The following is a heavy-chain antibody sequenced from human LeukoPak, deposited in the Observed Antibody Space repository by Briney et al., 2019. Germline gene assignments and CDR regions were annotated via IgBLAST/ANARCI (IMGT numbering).Heavy chain of an antibody. CDR1: GFTFSSYG. J-gene: IGHJ4*02. CDR2: ISYDGSNK. D-gene: IGHD3-22*01. Sequence: GRSLRLSCAASGFTFSSYGMHWVRQAPGKGLEWVAVISYDGSNKYYADSVKGRFTISRDNSKNTLYLQMNSLRAEDTAVYYCAYTYYYDSSGSDYWGQGTLVTVSS. CDR3: AYTYYYDSSGSDY. V-gene: IGHV3-30*03.